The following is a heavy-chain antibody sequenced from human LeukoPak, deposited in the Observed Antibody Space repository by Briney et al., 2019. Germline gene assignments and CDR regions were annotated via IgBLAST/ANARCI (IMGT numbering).Heavy chain of an antibody. V-gene: IGHV3-30*02. J-gene: IGHJ5*02. CDR1: GFTFSTYG. CDR2: IRYDGSHK. D-gene: IGHD3-10*01. CDR3: AKDLLRDRWFGES. Sequence: GGSLRLSCAASGFTFSTYGMHWVRQAPGEGLEWVAFIRYDGSHKYYADSVKGRFTISRDDSKYTLNLQMNSLRVEDTAVYYCAKDLLRDRWFGESWGQGTLVTVSS.